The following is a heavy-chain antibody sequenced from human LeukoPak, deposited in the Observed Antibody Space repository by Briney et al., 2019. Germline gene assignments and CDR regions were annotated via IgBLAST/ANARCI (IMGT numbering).Heavy chain of an antibody. J-gene: IGHJ4*02. V-gene: IGHV3-21*01. D-gene: IGHD1-26*01. CDR1: GFTFSSYS. Sequence: GGSLRLSCAASGFTFSSYSMNWVRQAPGKWLEWVSSISSSSSYIYYADSVKGRFTISRDNAKNSLYLQMNSLRAEDTAVYYCARDGGEWELLVYWGQGTLVTVSS. CDR3: ARDGGEWELLVY. CDR2: ISSSSSYI.